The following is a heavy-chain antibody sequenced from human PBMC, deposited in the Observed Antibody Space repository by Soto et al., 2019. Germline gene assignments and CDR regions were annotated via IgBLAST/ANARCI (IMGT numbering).Heavy chain of an antibody. V-gene: IGHV1-46*01. CDR2: INPSGGST. Sequence: ASVKVSCKASGYTFTSYYMHWVRQAPGQGLEWMGIINPSGGSTSYAQKFQGRVTMTRDTSTSTVYMELSSLRSEDTAVYYCARDRGGSSKRRFGELLGYYYYGMDVWGQGTTVTVSS. J-gene: IGHJ6*02. CDR1: GYTFTSYY. CDR3: ARDRGGSSKRRFGELLGYYYYGMDV. D-gene: IGHD3-10*01.